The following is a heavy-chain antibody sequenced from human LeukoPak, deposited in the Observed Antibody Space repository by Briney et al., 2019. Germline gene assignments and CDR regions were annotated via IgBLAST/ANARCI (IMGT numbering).Heavy chain of an antibody. CDR1: GFSFSADW. CDR3: ARGFGNFY. D-gene: IGHD3-16*01. J-gene: IGHJ4*02. CDR2: IKGDGSET. Sequence: PGGSLRLSCAASGFSFSADWMTWVRQAPGKGLEWVANIKGDGSETYYMDSVKGRFTISRGNAKNSLYLQMNSLRAEDTAVYFCARGFGNFYWGQGTLVTVSS. V-gene: IGHV3-7*05.